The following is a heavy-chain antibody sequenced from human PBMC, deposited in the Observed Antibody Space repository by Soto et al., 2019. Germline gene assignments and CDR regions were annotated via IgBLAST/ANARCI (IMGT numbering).Heavy chain of an antibody. V-gene: IGHV1-69*13. CDR1: GGTFSSYA. CDR2: IIPIFGTA. D-gene: IGHD6-6*01. J-gene: IGHJ6*02. CDR3: ARVGTPIAARPSYYYGMVV. Sequence: ASVKVSCKASGGTFSSYAISWVRQAPGQGLEWMGGIIPIFGTANYAQKFQGRVTITADESTSTAYMELSSLRSEDTAVYYCARVGTPIAARPSYYYGMVVWGQGTTVTVSS.